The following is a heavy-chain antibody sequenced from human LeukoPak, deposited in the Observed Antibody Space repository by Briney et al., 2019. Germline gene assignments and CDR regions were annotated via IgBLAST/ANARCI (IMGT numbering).Heavy chain of an antibody. D-gene: IGHD3-16*01. Sequence: PSETLSLTCTVSGDSINKYYWSWIRQPPGKGLEWIAYIYYTGDTNYSPSLKSRVAISIDTSKNQFSLKLTSVTAADTAVYYCARHRGMYHYYYGMDVWGQGTTVTVSS. V-gene: IGHV4-59*01. CDR3: ARHRGMYHYYYGMDV. CDR1: GDSINKYY. CDR2: IYYTGDT. J-gene: IGHJ6*02.